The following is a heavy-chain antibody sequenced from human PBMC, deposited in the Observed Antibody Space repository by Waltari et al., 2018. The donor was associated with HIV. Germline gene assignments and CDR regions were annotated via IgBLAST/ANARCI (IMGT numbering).Heavy chain of an antibody. CDR2: IYYSGST. V-gene: IGHV4-39*01. Sequence: QLQLQESGPGLVKPSETLSLTCTVSGGSINSSSYYWGWIRQPPGKGLEWIGSIYYSGSTYYNPSLKSRVTISVDTSKNQFSLKLSSVTAADTAVYYCARLSGNDYGDYLGFDYWGQGTLVTVSS. CDR3: ARLSGNDYGDYLGFDY. J-gene: IGHJ4*02. D-gene: IGHD4-17*01. CDR1: GGSINSSSYY.